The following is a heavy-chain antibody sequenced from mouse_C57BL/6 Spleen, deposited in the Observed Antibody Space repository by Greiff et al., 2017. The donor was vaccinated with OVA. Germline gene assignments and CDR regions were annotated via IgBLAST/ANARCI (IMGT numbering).Heavy chain of an antibody. D-gene: IGHD2-4*01. V-gene: IGHV1-26*01. J-gene: IGHJ4*01. CDR3: ARSVSTMITGRRLYYAMDY. CDR1: GYTFTDYY. CDR2: LNPNNGGT. Sequence: VQLQQSGPELVKPGASVKISCKASGYTFTDYYMNWVKQSHGQSLEWIGDLNPNNGGTSYNQKFKGKATLTVDKSSSTAYMKLRSLTSEDSAVYYCARSVSTMITGRRLYYAMDYWGQGTSVTVSS.